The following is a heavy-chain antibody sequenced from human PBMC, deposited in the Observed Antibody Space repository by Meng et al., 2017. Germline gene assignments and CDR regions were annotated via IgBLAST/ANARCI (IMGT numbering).Heavy chain of an antibody. CDR3: ARNRRNEYYYDSSGYYPPDY. D-gene: IGHD3-22*01. CDR1: GGTFSSYA. V-gene: IGHV1-69*05. Sequence: SVKVSCKASGGTFSSYAISWVRQAPGQGLEWMGGIIPIFGTANYAQKSQGRVTITTDESTSTAYMELSSLRSEDTAVYYCARNRRNEYYYDSSGYYPPDYWGQGTLVTVSS. CDR2: IIPIFGTA. J-gene: IGHJ4*02.